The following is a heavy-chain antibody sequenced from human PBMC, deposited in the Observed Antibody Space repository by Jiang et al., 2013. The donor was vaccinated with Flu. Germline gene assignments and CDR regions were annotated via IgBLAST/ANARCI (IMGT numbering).Heavy chain of an antibody. D-gene: IGHD3-16*01. Sequence: QTLSLTCAISGGSVSSNSATWSWIRQSPSRGLEWLGRTYYRSKWYNDYAVFVKSRITINSDTSKNQISLQLNSVTPEDTAVYYCARGVTWANWYFDLWGRGTLVTVSS. V-gene: IGHV6-1*01. CDR3: ARGVTWANWYFDL. J-gene: IGHJ2*01. CDR1: GGSVSSNSAT. CDR2: TYYRSKWYN.